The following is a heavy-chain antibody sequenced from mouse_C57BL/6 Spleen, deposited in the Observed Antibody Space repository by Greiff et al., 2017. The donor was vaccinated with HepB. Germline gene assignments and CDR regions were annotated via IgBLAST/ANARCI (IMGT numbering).Heavy chain of an antibody. CDR2: IYIGNGYT. CDR3: ARFHYYGSSYEYFDV. Sequence: EVQVVESGAELVRPGSSVKMSCKTSGYTFTSYGINWVKQRPGQGLEWIGYIYIGNGYTEYNEKFKGKATLTSDTSSSTAYMQLSSLTSEDSAIYFCARFHYYGSSYEYFDVWGTGTTVTVSS. V-gene: IGHV1-58*01. J-gene: IGHJ1*03. D-gene: IGHD1-1*01. CDR1: GYTFTSYG.